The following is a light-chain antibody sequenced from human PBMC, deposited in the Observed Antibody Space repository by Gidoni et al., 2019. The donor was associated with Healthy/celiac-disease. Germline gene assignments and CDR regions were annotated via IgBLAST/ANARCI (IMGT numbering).Light chain of an antibody. Sequence: DIVMTQSQLSLPVTPGAPASISCRSSQSLLHSNGYNYLDWYLQKPGQSPQLLIYLGSNRASGVPDRFSGSGSGTDFTLKIGSVEAEYVGVYYCMQALQTPLTFGGGTKVEIK. J-gene: IGKJ4*01. CDR3: MQALQTPLT. CDR2: LGS. V-gene: IGKV2-28*01. CDR1: QSLLHSNGYNY.